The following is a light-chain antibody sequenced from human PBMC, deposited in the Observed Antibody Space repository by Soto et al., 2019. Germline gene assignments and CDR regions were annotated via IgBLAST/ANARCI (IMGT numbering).Light chain of an antibody. CDR2: GAS. CDR3: QQYSSSPIT. CDR1: HSVTSTY. J-gene: IGKJ4*01. Sequence: EIVLTQSPGTLSLSPGERATLSCRASHSVTSTYLAWYQQKPGQAPRLLIYGASSRATGIPDRFSGSGSGTDFTLTISRLEPEDFAVYYCQQYSSSPITFGGGTKVEIK. V-gene: IGKV3-20*01.